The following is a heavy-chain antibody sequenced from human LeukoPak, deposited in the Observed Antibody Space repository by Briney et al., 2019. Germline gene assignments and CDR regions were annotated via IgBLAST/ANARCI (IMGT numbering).Heavy chain of an antibody. J-gene: IGHJ5*02. CDR1: GGSFSGYY. CDR2: INHSGSS. V-gene: IGHV4-34*01. Sequence: SETLSLTCAVYGGSFSGYYWSWIRQPPGKGLEWIGEINHSGSSNYNPSLKNRVTISLDTAKNKFCLKLSSVTSADTAVYYCARPLGAARYNWLVPWGQGTLVTVSS. D-gene: IGHD1-26*01. CDR3: ARPLGAARYNWLVP.